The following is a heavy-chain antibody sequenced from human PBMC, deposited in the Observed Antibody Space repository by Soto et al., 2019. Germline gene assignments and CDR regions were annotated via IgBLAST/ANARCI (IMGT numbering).Heavy chain of an antibody. V-gene: IGHV3-15*07. CDR1: GFTFSNAW. CDR3: TTAGGITIFGVVRGPYYYYGMDV. CDR2: IKSKTDGGTT. D-gene: IGHD3-3*01. J-gene: IGHJ6*02. Sequence: GGSLRLSCAASGFTFSNAWMNWVRQAPGKGLEWVGRIKSKTDGGTTDYAAPVKGRFTISRDDSKNTLYLQMNSLKTEDTAVYYCTTAGGITIFGVVRGPYYYYGMDVWGQGTTVTVSS.